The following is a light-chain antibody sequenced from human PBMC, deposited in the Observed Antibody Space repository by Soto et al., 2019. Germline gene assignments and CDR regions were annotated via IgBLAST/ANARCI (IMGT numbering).Light chain of an antibody. CDR1: QSVSSSY. V-gene: IGKV3-20*01. J-gene: IGKJ1*01. CDR2: GAS. CDR3: QQYGSSPSWT. Sequence: EIVLTQSPGTLSLSPGERATLSCRASQSVSSSYLAWYQQRPGQAPRLLIYGASNRATGIPDRFSGSGSGRDFTLTISRLEPEDFAVYYCQQYGSSPSWTFCQGTKLEIK.